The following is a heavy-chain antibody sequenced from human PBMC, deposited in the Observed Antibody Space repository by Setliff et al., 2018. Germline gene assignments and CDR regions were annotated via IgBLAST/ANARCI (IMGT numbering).Heavy chain of an antibody. D-gene: IGHD3-3*01. CDR2: IYHSGST. CDR1: GDSISSSNW. Sequence: PSETLSLTCAVSGDSISSSNWWNWVRQPPGKGLEWIGEIYHSGSTKYNPSLKSRVTISVDTSKNQFSVKLSSVTAADTAVYYCARGLVTIFGVVIMSPPWFDPWGQGTLVTVSS. CDR3: ARGLVTIFGVVIMSPPWFDP. V-gene: IGHV4-4*02. J-gene: IGHJ5*02.